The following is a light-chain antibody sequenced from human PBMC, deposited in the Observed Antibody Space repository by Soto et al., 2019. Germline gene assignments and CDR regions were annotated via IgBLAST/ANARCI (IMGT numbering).Light chain of an antibody. CDR2: DVS. CDR3: SSYTSSSTPVV. V-gene: IGLV2-14*01. CDR1: SSDVGGYNY. J-gene: IGLJ2*01. Sequence: QPVLTQPASVSGSPGQSITISCTGTSSDVGGYNYVSWYQQHPCKAPKLMIYDVSNRPSGVSNRFSGSKSGNTASLTISGLQAEDEADYYCSSYTSSSTPVVFGGGTKLTVL.